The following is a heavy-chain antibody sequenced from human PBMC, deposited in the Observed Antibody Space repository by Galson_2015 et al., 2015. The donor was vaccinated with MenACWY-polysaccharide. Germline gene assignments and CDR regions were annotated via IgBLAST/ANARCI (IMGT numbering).Heavy chain of an antibody. D-gene: IGHD2-15*01. V-gene: IGHV3-7*01. CDR1: GLTFSSSW. Sequence: SLRLSCAASGLTFSSSWMSWVRQAPGKGLEWVANIKQDGSDKYYVDSVKGRFTISRDNAKNSLYLQMNSLRAEDTAVYYCATSFGSPGNYWGQEALVTVSS. CDR3: ATSFGSPGNY. J-gene: IGHJ4*02. CDR2: IKQDGSDK.